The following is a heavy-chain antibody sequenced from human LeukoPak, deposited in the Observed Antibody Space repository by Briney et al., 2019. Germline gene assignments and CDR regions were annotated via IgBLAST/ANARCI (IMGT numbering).Heavy chain of an antibody. Sequence: SETLSLTCTVSGGSISSSSYYWGWIRQPPRKGLEWIGSIYYSGSTYYNPSLKSRVTISVDTSKNQFSLKLSSVTAADTAVYYCARRDYDFWSGYPGAAFDIWGQGTMVTVPS. J-gene: IGHJ3*02. CDR2: IYYSGST. CDR1: GGSISSSSYY. D-gene: IGHD3-3*01. V-gene: IGHV4-39*01. CDR3: ARRDYDFWSGYPGAAFDI.